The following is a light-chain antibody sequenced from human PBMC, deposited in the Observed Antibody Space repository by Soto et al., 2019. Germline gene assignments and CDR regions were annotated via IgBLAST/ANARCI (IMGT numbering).Light chain of an antibody. CDR2: DVT. J-gene: IGLJ2*01. V-gene: IGLV2-8*01. Sequence: QSVLTQPPSASGSPGQSVTISCTGTSNDVGGYNYVSWYQQHPGKAPKLIIYDVTKRPSGVPDRFSGSKSGNTASLTVAGLQTYDEADYFCTSYAGSNNLVFGTGTQLTVL. CDR1: SNDVGGYNY. CDR3: TSYAGSNNLV.